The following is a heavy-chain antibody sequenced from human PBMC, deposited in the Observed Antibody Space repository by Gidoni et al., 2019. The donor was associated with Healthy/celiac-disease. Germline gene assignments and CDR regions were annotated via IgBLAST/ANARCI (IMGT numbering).Heavy chain of an antibody. CDR1: GYSFTSYW. CDR3: ARHNNGGYYYDSRDGLLRPDLDY. Sequence: EVQLVQSGAEVKKPGESLKISCKGSGYSFTSYWIGWVRQMPGKGLEWMGIIYPGDSDTRYSPSFQGQVTISADKSISTAYLQWSSLKASDTAMYYCARHNNGGYYYDSRDGLLRPDLDYWGQGTLVTVSS. V-gene: IGHV5-51*01. J-gene: IGHJ4*02. D-gene: IGHD3-22*01. CDR2: IYPGDSDT.